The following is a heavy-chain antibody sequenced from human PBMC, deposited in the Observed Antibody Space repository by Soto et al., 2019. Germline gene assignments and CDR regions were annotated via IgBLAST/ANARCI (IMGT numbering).Heavy chain of an antibody. CDR2: IKQDGSEK. V-gene: IGHV3-7*01. CDR1: GFTFSSYW. J-gene: IGHJ6*02. D-gene: IGHD2-2*01. CDR3: ARDPNIVLVPAALRSYYYYYGMDV. Sequence: GGSLRLSCAASGFTFSSYWMSWVRQAPGKGLEWVANIKQDGSEKYYVDSVKGRFTISRDNAKNSLSLQMNSLRAEDTAVYYCARDPNIVLVPAALRSYYYYYGMDVWGQGTTVTVSS.